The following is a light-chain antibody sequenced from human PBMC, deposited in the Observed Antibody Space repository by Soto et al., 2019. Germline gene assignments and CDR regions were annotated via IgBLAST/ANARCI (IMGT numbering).Light chain of an antibody. CDR1: QSISSY. CDR3: QQYENLPT. CDR2: AAS. V-gene: IGKV1-33*01. Sequence: DIQMTQSPASLSASVGDRVTITCRASQSISSYLNWYQQKPGKAPKLLIYAASSLQSGVPSRFSGSGSGTDFTFTISRLQPEDIATYYCQQYENLPTFGQGTRLEI. J-gene: IGKJ5*01.